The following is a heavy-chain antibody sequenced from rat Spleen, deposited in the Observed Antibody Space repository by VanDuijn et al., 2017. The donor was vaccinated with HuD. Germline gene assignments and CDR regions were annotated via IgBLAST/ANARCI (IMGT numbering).Heavy chain of an antibody. V-gene: IGHV2-65*01. CDR3: ARERGSTEGMGY. D-gene: IGHD1-11*01. J-gene: IGHJ2*01. Sequence: QVQLKETGPGLVQPTQTLSITCTVSGFSLTSYYMQWVRQTPGKGLEWMGFIRSGGSTEYNSEFKSRLSISRDTSKNQVFLKMNSLKTEDTGVYYCARERGSTEGMGYWGQGVMVTVSS. CDR1: GFSLTSYY. CDR2: IRSGGST.